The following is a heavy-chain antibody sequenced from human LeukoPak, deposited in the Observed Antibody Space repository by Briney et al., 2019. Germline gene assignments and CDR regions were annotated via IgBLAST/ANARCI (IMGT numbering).Heavy chain of an antibody. J-gene: IGHJ3*02. CDR3: ARRGSLTSDAVDI. Sequence: GASLQISCKASGYTFSNYWVGWVRQMPGKGLEWMGIIYPGDSNTRYSPSFEGQVLISADKSISTVYLHWGSLKASDTAMYFCARRGSLTSDAVDIWGQGTLVSV. V-gene: IGHV5-51*01. D-gene: IGHD3-9*01. CDR1: GYTFSNYW. CDR2: IYPGDSNT.